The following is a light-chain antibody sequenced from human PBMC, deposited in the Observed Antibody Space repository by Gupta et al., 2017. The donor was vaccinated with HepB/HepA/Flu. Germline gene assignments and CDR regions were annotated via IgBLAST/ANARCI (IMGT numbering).Light chain of an antibody. CDR1: QSISSY. Sequence: DIQMTQSPSSLSASVGDRVTITCRASQSISSYLNWYQQKPGKAPKLLIYAAYNLQSGVPSRFSGSGSGTDFTLTISSLQPEDFATYYCQQSYSTPPFTFGPGTKVDV. CDR2: AAY. V-gene: IGKV1-39*01. J-gene: IGKJ3*01. CDR3: QQSYSTPPFT.